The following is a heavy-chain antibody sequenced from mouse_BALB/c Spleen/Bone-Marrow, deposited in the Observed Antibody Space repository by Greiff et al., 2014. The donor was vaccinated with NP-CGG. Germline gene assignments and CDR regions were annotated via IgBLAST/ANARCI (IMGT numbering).Heavy chain of an antibody. D-gene: IGHD3-3*01. J-gene: IGHJ3*01. CDR1: GYSFTSYW. CDR3: TRYDLTTRAFAY. CDR2: IHLSDSES. Sequence: VKLQEPGAELVRPGASVKLSCKASGYSFTSYWMNWVKQRPGQGLEWIGMIHLSDSESRLNQKFKDKATLTVDKSSSTAYMQLSGPTSEDSAVYYCTRYDLTTRAFAYWGQGTLVTVSA. V-gene: IGHV1S82*01.